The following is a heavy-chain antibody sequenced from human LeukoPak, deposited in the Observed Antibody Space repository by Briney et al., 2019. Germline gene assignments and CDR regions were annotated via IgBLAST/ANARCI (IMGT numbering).Heavy chain of an antibody. Sequence: PSETLSLTCTVSGGSISSSSYYWGWIRQPPGKGLEWVSVIYSGGSTYYADSVKGRFTISRDNSKNTLYLQMNSLRAEDTAVYYCARVPFSGYDYYYYMDVWGKGTTVTISS. J-gene: IGHJ6*03. CDR1: GGSISSSSYY. D-gene: IGHD5-12*01. CDR3: ARVPFSGYDYYYYMDV. V-gene: IGHV3-66*01. CDR2: IYSGGST.